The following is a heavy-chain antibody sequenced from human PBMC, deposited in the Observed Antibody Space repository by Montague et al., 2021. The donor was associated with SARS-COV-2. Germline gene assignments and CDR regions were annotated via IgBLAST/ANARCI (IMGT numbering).Heavy chain of an antibody. CDR3: ASLTLGYCSSTSCYSDWFDP. V-gene: IGHV4-34*01. CDR1: GGSISGYF. D-gene: IGHD2-2*02. J-gene: IGHJ5*02. Sequence: SETLSLTCTVSGGSISGYFWSWIRQPPGKGLEWIGEINHSGSTSYNPSLKSRVTISVDTSKNQFSLKLSSVTAADTAVYYCASLTLGYCSSTSCYSDWFDPWGQGTLVTVSS. CDR2: INHSGST.